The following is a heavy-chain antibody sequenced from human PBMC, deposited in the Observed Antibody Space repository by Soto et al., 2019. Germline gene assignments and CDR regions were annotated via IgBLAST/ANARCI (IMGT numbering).Heavy chain of an antibody. D-gene: IGHD4-17*01. CDR2: IYWDDDK. CDR3: AHRQRTVYFDY. CDR1: GFSLSTSGVG. Sequence: QITLKESGPTLVKPTQTLTLTCTFSGFSLSTSGVGVGWIRQPPGKALEWLALIYWDDDKRYSPSLKSRLTXPXXTSKNPVVLTMTNMDPVDTATYYCAHRQRTVYFDYWGQGTLVTVSS. V-gene: IGHV2-5*02. J-gene: IGHJ4*02.